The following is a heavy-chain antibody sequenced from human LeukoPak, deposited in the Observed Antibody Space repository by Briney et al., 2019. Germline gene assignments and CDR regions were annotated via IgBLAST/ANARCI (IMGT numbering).Heavy chain of an antibody. CDR3: AKTQKATVTTWGYYFDY. CDR1: GFTFSSFA. D-gene: IGHD4-17*01. V-gene: IGHV3-23*01. J-gene: IGHJ4*02. Sequence: GGSLRLSCAASGFTFSSFAMSWVRQAPGKGLEWVSVISGSGVSTHYADSVKGRFTISRDESKNTLYLQMNSLRAEDTAVYYCAKTQKATVTTWGYYFDYWGQGTLVTVSS. CDR2: ISGSGVST.